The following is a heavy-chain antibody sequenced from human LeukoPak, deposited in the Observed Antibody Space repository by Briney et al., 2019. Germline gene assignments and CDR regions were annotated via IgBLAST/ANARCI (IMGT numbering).Heavy chain of an antibody. V-gene: IGHV1-18*01. J-gene: IGHJ4*02. Sequence: GASVKVSCKASGYTFTSYGISWVRQAPGQGLEWMGWISAYNGNTNYAQKLQGRVTMTTDTSTSTAYMELRSLRSDDTAVYYCARVQAAAGRTPPDYWGQGTLVTVSS. CDR1: GYTFTSYG. CDR3: ARVQAAAGRTPPDY. CDR2: ISAYNGNT. D-gene: IGHD6-13*01.